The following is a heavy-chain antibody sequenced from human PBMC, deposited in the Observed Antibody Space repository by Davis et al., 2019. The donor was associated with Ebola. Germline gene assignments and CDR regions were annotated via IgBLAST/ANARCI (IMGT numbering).Heavy chain of an antibody. D-gene: IGHD5/OR15-5a*01. V-gene: IGHV3-30*18. J-gene: IGHJ4*02. CDR3: AKDSEGISVY. CDR1: GFTFSSYG. Sequence: GESLKISCAASGFTFSSYGMHWVRQAPGKGLEWVAVISYDGSNKYYADSVKGRFTISRDNSKNTLYLQMNSLRAEDTAVYYCAKDSEGISVYWGQGTLVTVSS. CDR2: ISYDGSNK.